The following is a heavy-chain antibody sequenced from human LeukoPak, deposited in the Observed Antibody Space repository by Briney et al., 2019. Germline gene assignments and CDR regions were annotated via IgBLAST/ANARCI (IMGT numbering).Heavy chain of an antibody. D-gene: IGHD3-22*01. Sequence: GGSLRLSCVASGFIFSSYSMNWVRQAPGKGLEWISYIGSSGSTIYYVDSVKGRFTISRDNAKNSLYLQMNSLRVEDTAVYYCAKALTTYYYDSSGYYDGRNWFDPWGQGTLVTVSS. CDR1: GFIFSSYS. J-gene: IGHJ5*02. CDR3: AKALTTYYYDSSGYYDGRNWFDP. V-gene: IGHV3-48*01. CDR2: IGSSGSTI.